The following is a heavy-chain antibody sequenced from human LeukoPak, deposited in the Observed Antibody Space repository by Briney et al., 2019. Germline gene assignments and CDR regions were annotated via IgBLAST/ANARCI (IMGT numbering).Heavy chain of an antibody. J-gene: IGHJ6*02. CDR1: GFIFSSYA. Sequence: GGSLRLSCAASGFIFSSYAMHWVRQAPAKGLEWVAVISYDASNKYYADSVKGRFTISRDNSKNTLYLQMNSLRAEDTAVYYCARGGGYNYASYFYGMDVWGQGTTVTVSS. D-gene: IGHD5-24*01. CDR2: ISYDASNK. CDR3: ARGGGYNYASYFYGMDV. V-gene: IGHV3-30-3*01.